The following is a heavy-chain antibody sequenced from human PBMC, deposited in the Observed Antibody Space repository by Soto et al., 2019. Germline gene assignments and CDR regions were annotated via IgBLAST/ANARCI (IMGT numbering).Heavy chain of an antibody. V-gene: IGHV4-30-4*02. CDR1: GGSISSDDYY. CDR2: IYYSGST. D-gene: IGHD3-3*01. Sequence: PSETLSLTCTVSGGSISSDDYYWSWIRQPPGKGLEWIGYIYYSGSTYYNPSLKSRVTISVDTSKNQFSLKLSSVTAADTAVYYCARAITIFGVVIGTRYYYMDVWGKGTTVTVSS. CDR3: ARAITIFGVVIGTRYYYMDV. J-gene: IGHJ6*03.